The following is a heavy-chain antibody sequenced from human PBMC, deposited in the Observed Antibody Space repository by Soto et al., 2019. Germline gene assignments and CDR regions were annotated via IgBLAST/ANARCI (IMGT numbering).Heavy chain of an antibody. CDR1: GYTFDNYA. CDR3: ARVQYSGYDFKLAFDI. D-gene: IGHD5-12*01. Sequence: QVQLVQSGAQVKKPGASVKVSCKASGYTFDNYALHWVRQAPGRRLEWMGWIHAGNVYTKYSQSFQGRVTITRDTSASTVHMDLSSLRSEDTAVYYCARVQYSGYDFKLAFDIWGQGTMVTVSS. CDR2: IHAGNVYT. V-gene: IGHV1-3*01. J-gene: IGHJ3*02.